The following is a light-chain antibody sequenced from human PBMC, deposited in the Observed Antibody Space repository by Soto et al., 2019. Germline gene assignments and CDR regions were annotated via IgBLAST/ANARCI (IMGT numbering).Light chain of an antibody. V-gene: IGLV2-14*01. CDR3: TSYKRSTNYI. Sequence: SALTHPASVSESPGQSITISCTGTSSDVGNYNYVSWYQQHPAKAPKLMIFEVSNRPSGISSRFSGSKSGNTASLTISGVQAEEEAAFYCTSYKRSTNYIFGICIKVAV. CDR2: EVS. CDR1: SSDVGNYNY. J-gene: IGLJ1*01.